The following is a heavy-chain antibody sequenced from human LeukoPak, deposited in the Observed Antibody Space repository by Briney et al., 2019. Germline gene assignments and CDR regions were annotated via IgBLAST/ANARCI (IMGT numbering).Heavy chain of an antibody. CDR3: ARHLPYSSSSRYAFDI. D-gene: IGHD6-6*01. CDR2: IYYSGST. Sequence: SETLSLTCTVSGGSISSYYWSWIRQPPGKGLEWIGYIYYSGSTNYNPSLKSRVTISVDTSKNQFSLKLSSVTAADTAVYYCARHLPYSSSSRYAFDIWGQGTMVTVSS. V-gene: IGHV4-59*01. CDR1: GGSISSYY. J-gene: IGHJ3*02.